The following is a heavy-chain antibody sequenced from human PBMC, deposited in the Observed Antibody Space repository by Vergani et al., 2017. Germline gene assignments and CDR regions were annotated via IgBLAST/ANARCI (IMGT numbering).Heavy chain of an antibody. Sequence: VQLVESGGGLVQPGGSLRLSCSASGFTFSSYAMHWVRQAPGKGLEYVSAISSNGGSTYYADSVKGRFTISRDNSKNTLYLQMNSLRAEDTAVYYCATGIAAAGYYYYGMDVWGQGTTVTVSS. CDR3: ATGIAAAGYYYYGMDV. CDR1: GFTFSSYA. J-gene: IGHJ6*02. V-gene: IGHV3-64*04. D-gene: IGHD6-13*01. CDR2: ISSNGGST.